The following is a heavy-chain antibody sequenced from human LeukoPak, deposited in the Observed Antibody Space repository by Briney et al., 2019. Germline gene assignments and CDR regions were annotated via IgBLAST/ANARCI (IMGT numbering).Heavy chain of an antibody. J-gene: IGHJ3*02. CDR1: GFTFSSYS. CDR3: ARIGVDAFDI. CDR2: ISGSSSYI. Sequence: GGSLRLSCAASGFTFSSYSMNWVRQAPGKGLEWVSSISGSSSYIYYADSVKGRFTISRDNAKNSLYLQMNSLRAGDTAVYYCARIGVDAFDIWGQGTMVTVSS. V-gene: IGHV3-21*01.